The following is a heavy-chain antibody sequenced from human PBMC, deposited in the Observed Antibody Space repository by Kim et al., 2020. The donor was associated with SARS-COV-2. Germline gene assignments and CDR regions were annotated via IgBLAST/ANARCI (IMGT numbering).Heavy chain of an antibody. V-gene: IGHV1-2*06. J-gene: IGHJ5*02. CDR1: GYTFTGYY. CDR2: INPNSGGT. D-gene: IGHD6-19*01. Sequence: ASVKVSCKASGYTFTGYYMHWVRQAPGQGLEWMGRINPNSGGTNYAQKFQGRVTMTRDTSISTAYMELSRLRSDDTAVYYCARERKGSGWYVREFDPWGQGTLVTVSS. CDR3: ARERKGSGWYVREFDP.